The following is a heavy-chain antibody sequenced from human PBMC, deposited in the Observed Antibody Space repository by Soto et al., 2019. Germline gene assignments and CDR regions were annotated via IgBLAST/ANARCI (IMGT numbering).Heavy chain of an antibody. V-gene: IGHV2-5*01. J-gene: IGHJ5*02. D-gene: IGHD3-3*01. CDR3: AHIPIFGVVRWFDP. CDR2: IYWNDDK. CDR1: GFSLSTSGVG. Sequence: SGPTLVNPTQTLTLTCTFSGFSLSTSGVGVGWIRQPPGKALEWLALIYWNDDKRYSPSLKSRLTITKDTSKNQVVLTMTNMDPVDTATYYCAHIPIFGVVRWFDPWGQGTLVTVPQ.